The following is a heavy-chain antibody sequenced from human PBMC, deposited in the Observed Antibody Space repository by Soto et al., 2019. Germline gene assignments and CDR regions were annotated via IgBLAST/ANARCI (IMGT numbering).Heavy chain of an antibody. CDR3: AREVEGYYYMDV. Sequence: SETLSLTCTVSGGSISSYYWSWIRQPPGKGLEWIGYIYYSGGTNYNPSRKSRVTISVDTSKNQFSRKLSSVTAADTAVYYCAREVEGYYYMDVWGKGTTVTVSS. J-gene: IGHJ6*03. CDR2: IYYSGGT. V-gene: IGHV4-59*01. CDR1: GGSISSYY.